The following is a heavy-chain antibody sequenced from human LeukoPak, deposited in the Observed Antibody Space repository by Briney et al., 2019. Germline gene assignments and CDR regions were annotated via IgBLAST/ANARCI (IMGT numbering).Heavy chain of an antibody. Sequence: ASVKVSCKASGYTFTSYFIHWVRQAPGQGPEWVGIVHPSGGSTSYAEKFQGRVTMTSDTSTSTVYMELSSLRSEDTAVYYCARQYDILTGPRWGQGTLVTVSS. V-gene: IGHV1-46*01. J-gene: IGHJ4*02. D-gene: IGHD3-9*01. CDR1: GYTFTSYF. CDR2: VHPSGGST. CDR3: ARQYDILTGPR.